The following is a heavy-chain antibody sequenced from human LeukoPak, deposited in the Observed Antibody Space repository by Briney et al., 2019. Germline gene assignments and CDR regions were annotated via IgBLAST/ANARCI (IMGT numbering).Heavy chain of an antibody. CDR2: IYSGGST. CDR1: GFTVSSNY. D-gene: IGHD2-15*01. Sequence: TGGSLRLSCAASGFTVSSNYMSWVRQAPGKGLEWVSVIYSGGSTYYADSVKGRFTISRDNSKNTLYLQMNSLRAEDTAVYYCARVPPRIRGGTFDIWGQGTMVTVSS. J-gene: IGHJ3*02. V-gene: IGHV3-66*01. CDR3: ARVPPRIRGGTFDI.